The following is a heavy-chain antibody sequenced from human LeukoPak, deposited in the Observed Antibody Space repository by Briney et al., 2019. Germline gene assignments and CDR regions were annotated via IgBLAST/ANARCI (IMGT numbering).Heavy chain of an antibody. CDR3: ATSYDSGTYYLPLRY. Sequence: PGGSLRLSCAASAITFSSYAVSWVRQAPGKGLEWVSGISGSGGSTYYADSVKGRFTISRDNSKNTLCLQMNSLRAEDTAVYYCATSYDSGTYYLPLRYWGQGTLVTVSS. D-gene: IGHD3-10*01. V-gene: IGHV3-23*01. CDR2: ISGSGGST. J-gene: IGHJ4*02. CDR1: AITFSSYA.